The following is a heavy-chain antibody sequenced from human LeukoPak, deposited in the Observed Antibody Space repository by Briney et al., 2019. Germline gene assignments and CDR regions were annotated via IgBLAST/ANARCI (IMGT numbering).Heavy chain of an antibody. CDR2: IYHTGSA. J-gene: IGHJ4*02. CDR1: GGSIRSNNW. V-gene: IGHV4-4*02. Sequence: SETLSLTCAVSGGSIRSNNWWSWVRQPPGKGLEWIGEIYHTGSANFNPSLKSRLTMSVDKSENQFSPKLSSVTAADTAVYYCAGCDYYGSGSYYDYWGQGTLVTVSS. CDR3: AGCDYYGSGSYYDY. D-gene: IGHD3-10*01.